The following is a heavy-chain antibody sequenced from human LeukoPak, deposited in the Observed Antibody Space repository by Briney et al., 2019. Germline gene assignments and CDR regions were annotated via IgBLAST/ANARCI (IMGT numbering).Heavy chain of an antibody. CDR1: GGSFSGYY. D-gene: IGHD5/OR15-5a*01. CDR2: INHSGST. V-gene: IGHV4-34*01. J-gene: IGHJ4*02. Sequence: NPSETLSLTCAVYGGSFSGYYWSWIRQPPGKGLEWIGEINHSGSTNYNPSLKSRVTISVDTSKNQFSLKLSSVTAADTAVYYCARHLRFRDFDYWGQGTLVTVSS. CDR3: ARHLRFRDFDY.